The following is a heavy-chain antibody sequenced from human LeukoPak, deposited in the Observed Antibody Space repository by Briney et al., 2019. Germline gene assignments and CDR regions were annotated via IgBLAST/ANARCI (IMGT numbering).Heavy chain of an antibody. CDR3: ARSLSSSWFRFDY. CDR1: GYSFRNYW. J-gene: IGHJ4*02. V-gene: IGHV5-51*01. CDR2: IYPGDSYN. D-gene: IGHD6-13*01. Sequence: GESLKTSCKGSGYSFRNYWIGWVRQMPGKGLEWIGIIYPGDSYNRYSPSFQGQVTISADKSISTAYLQWSSLKASDTAMYYCARSLSSSWFRFDYWGQGTLVTVSS.